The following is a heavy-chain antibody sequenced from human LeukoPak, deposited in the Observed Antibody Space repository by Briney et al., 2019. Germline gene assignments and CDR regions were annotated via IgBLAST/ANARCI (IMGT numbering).Heavy chain of an antibody. CDR1: GFTFSSYA. Sequence: GRSLRLSCAASGFTFSSYAMHWVRQAPGKGLEWVAVMSYDGSNKYYADSVKGRFTISRDNSKNTLYLQMNSLRAEDTAVYYCARVSFLEWSHPFDYWGQRTLVTVSS. CDR2: MSYDGSNK. CDR3: ARVSFLEWSHPFDY. D-gene: IGHD3-3*01. V-gene: IGHV3-30-3*01. J-gene: IGHJ4*02.